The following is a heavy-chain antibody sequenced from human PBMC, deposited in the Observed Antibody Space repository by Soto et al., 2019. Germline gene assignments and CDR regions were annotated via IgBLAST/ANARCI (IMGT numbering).Heavy chain of an antibody. CDR1: GFTFSNYW. V-gene: IGHV3-7*01. Sequence: GGSLRLSCAASGFTFSNYWMSWVRQAPGKGLEWVANIKEDGSERNYVDSVKGRFTISRDNAENSLYLQMNSMRAEDTAVYYCASARHIGPWGQGTLVTVSS. D-gene: IGHD2-21*01. CDR2: IKEDGSER. CDR3: ASARHIGP. J-gene: IGHJ5*02.